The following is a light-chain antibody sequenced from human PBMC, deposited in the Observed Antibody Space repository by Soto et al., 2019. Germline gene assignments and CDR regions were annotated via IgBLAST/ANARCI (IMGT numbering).Light chain of an antibody. CDR1: QPVSNK. J-gene: IGKJ5*01. V-gene: IGKV3-15*01. CDR2: GAS. CDR3: QHYAQRPIT. Sequence: ANLSLSHGAGDTRGYWASQPVSNKLAWYQQKPGQAPRLLIYGASARALGIPARLGGSGGGRECSFSVTSLQSEGFVLYYIQHYAQRPITVGEGTRLEIK.